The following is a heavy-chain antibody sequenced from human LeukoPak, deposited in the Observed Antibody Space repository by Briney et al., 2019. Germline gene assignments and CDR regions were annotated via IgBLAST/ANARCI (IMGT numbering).Heavy chain of an antibody. V-gene: IGHV3-30*18. CDR3: ANVDTAMETLDY. CDR2: ISYDGSNK. Sequence: PGRSLRLSCAASGFTFSSYGMHWVRQAPGKGLEWVAVISYDGSNKYYADSVKGRFTISRDNSKNTLYLQMNSLRAEDTAVYYYANVDTAMETLDYWGQGTLVTVSS. J-gene: IGHJ4*02. CDR1: GFTFSSYG. D-gene: IGHD5-18*01.